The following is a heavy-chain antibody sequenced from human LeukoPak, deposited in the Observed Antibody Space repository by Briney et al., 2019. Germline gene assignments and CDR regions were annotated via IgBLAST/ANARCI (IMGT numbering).Heavy chain of an antibody. D-gene: IGHD2-8*01. CDR1: GFSFSSYS. Sequence: GGSLRLSCVASGFSFSSYSMSWVRQAPGKGLEWVSYISSSSSTIYYADSVKGRFTISRDNAKNSLYLQMDSLRVEDTAVYYCARDLGVYSRYYFDYWGQGTLVTVSS. V-gene: IGHV3-48*01. CDR3: ARDLGVYSRYYFDY. CDR2: ISSSSSTI. J-gene: IGHJ4*02.